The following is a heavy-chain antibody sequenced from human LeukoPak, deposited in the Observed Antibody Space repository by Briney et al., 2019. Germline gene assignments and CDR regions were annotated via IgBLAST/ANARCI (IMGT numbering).Heavy chain of an antibody. V-gene: IGHV3-11*06. Sequence: GGSLRLSCAASGFTFSDYYMRWIRQAPGKGLEWVSYISSSSSSYTNYADSVKGRFTISRDNAKNSLYLQMNSLRAEDTAVYYCARDVYDILTGYSDAFDIWGQGTMVTVSS. J-gene: IGHJ3*02. CDR2: ISSSSSSYT. D-gene: IGHD3-9*01. CDR1: GFTFSDYY. CDR3: ARDVYDILTGYSDAFDI.